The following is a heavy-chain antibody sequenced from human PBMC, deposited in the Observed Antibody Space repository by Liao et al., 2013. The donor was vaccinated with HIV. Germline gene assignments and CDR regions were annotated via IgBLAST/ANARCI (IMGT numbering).Heavy chain of an antibody. V-gene: IGHV4-39*07. CDR1: GGSISSSSYY. CDR2: IYTSGST. J-gene: IGHJ4*02. Sequence: QLQLQESGPGLVKPSETLSLTCTVSGGSISSSSYYWGWIRQPPGKGLEWIGRIYTSGSTNYNPSLKSRVTMSVDIFKNQFSLTLTSVTAADTAVYFCARAGGXVAAFDSWGQGTLVTVSS. CDR3: ARAGGXVAAFDS. D-gene: IGHD6-19*01.